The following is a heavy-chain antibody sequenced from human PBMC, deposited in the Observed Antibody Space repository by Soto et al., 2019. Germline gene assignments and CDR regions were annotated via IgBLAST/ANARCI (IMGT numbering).Heavy chain of an antibody. J-gene: IGHJ4*02. CDR3: ARVRAITMVDY. D-gene: IGHD3-10*01. Sequence: GGSLRLSCAASGFTFSSYAMHWVRQAPGKGLEWVAVISYDGSNKYYADSVKGRFTISRDNSKNTLYLQMNSLRAEDTAVYYCARVRAITMVDYWGQGTLVTVSS. CDR2: ISYDGSNK. CDR1: GFTFSSYA. V-gene: IGHV3-30-3*01.